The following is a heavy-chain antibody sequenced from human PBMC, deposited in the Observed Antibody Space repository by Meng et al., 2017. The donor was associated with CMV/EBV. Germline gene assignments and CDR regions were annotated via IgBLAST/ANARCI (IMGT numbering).Heavy chain of an antibody. Sequence: GESLKISCAASGFTFSSYAMHWVRQAPGKGLEWAAVISYDGSNKYYADSVKGRFTISRDNSKNTLYLQMNSLRAEDTAVYYCARDGVPAAIYYYYGMDVWGQGTTVTVSS. V-gene: IGHV3-30-3*01. J-gene: IGHJ6*02. CDR3: ARDGVPAAIYYYYGMDV. CDR2: ISYDGSNK. CDR1: GFTFSSYA. D-gene: IGHD2-2*02.